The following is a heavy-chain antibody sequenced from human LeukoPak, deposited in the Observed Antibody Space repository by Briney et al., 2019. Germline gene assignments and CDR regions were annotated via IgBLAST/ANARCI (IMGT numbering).Heavy chain of an antibody. CDR1: GFTFSSYG. CDR3: AKADMVLMIFDY. J-gene: IGHJ4*02. V-gene: IGHV3-30*18. D-gene: IGHD2-8*01. Sequence: GTLRLSCAASGFTFSSYGMHWVRQAPGKGLEWVAVISYDGSNKYYADSVKGRFTISRDNSKNTLYLQMNSLRAEDTAVYYCAKADMVLMIFDYWGQGTLVTVSS. CDR2: ISYDGSNK.